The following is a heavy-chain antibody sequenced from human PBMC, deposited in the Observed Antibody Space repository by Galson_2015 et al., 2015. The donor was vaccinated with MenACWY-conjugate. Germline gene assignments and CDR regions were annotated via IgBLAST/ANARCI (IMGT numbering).Heavy chain of an antibody. CDR2: ISDGGGYI. Sequence: SLRLSCAASGFSFSTYVMNWVRQAPGKGLEWVSSISDGGGYIYYADSVKGRFTISRDNSRNTLYLQMNSLRADDTAVYFCARSSGMDVWGKGTTVTVSS. CDR3: ARSSGMDV. J-gene: IGHJ6*04. CDR1: GFSFSTYV. V-gene: IGHV3-23*01.